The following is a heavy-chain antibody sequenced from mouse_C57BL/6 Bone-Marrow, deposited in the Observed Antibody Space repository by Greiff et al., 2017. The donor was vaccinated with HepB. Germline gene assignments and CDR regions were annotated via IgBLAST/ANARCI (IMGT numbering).Heavy chain of an antibody. Sequence: VQGVESGPGLVQPSQSLSITCTVSGFSLTSYGVHWVRQSPGKGLEWLGVIWSGGSTDYNAAFISRLSISKDNSKSQVFFKMNSLQADDTAIYYCARNWGNYVWYFDVWGTGTTVTVSS. CDR3: ARNWGNYVWYFDV. CDR1: GFSLTSYG. CDR2: IWSGGST. D-gene: IGHD2-1*01. V-gene: IGHV2-2*01. J-gene: IGHJ1*03.